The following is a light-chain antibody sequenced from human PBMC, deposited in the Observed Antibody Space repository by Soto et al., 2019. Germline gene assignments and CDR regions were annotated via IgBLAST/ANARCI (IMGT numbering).Light chain of an antibody. Sequence: EIVLTQSPGTLSLSPGERATLSCRASQSVSSSYLAWYQQKPGQTPRLLIYGSSSRATGIPDRFSGSGSGKYFTLTISILAPEDFALYYCQQYGSSWTFGQGTKVEIK. CDR2: GSS. CDR1: QSVSSSY. CDR3: QQYGSSWT. V-gene: IGKV3-20*01. J-gene: IGKJ1*01.